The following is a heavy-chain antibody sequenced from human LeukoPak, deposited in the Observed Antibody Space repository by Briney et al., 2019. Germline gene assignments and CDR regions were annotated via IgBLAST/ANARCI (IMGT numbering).Heavy chain of an antibody. D-gene: IGHD3-10*01. Sequence: VSGXXISSGXXXXSXIXXXPXXGLEWIEYIYHSGSTYYNPSLKSRVTISVDRSKNQFSLKLSSVTAADTAVYYCASITMVRGAPIADYWGQGTLVSVSS. V-gene: IGHV4-30-2*01. CDR1: GXXISSGXXX. CDR3: ASITMVRGAPIADY. CDR2: IYHSGST. J-gene: IGHJ4*02.